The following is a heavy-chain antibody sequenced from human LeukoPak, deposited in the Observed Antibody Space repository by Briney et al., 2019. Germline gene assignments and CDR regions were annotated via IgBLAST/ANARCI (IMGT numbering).Heavy chain of an antibody. CDR3: AREGHSGYDSRFDY. CDR1: RFTFCSYS. J-gene: IGHJ4*02. Sequence: PGGSLRLSCAASRFTFCSYSMKWVPQAQGRGRVGVLSTNSGNTYISYGDSVKGRFTIYTDTAKNSLYLKMKSLRAADMSEYYCAREGHSGYDSRFDYWGQGTLVTVSS. V-gene: IGHV3-21*01. CDR2: TNSGNTYI. D-gene: IGHD5-12*01.